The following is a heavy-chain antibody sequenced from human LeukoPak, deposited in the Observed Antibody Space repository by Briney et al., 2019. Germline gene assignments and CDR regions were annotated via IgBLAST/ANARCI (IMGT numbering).Heavy chain of an antibody. CDR3: ARTLPYYYGSGSYPYYFDY. D-gene: IGHD3-10*01. V-gene: IGHV3-48*04. CDR1: GFTFSSYS. Sequence: GGSLRLSCAASGFTFSSYSMNWVRQAPGKGLEWVSYISSSSSTIYYADSVKGRFTISRDNAKNSLYLQMNSLRAEDTAVYYCARTLPYYYGSGSYPYYFDYWGQGTLVTVSS. CDR2: ISSSSSTI. J-gene: IGHJ4*02.